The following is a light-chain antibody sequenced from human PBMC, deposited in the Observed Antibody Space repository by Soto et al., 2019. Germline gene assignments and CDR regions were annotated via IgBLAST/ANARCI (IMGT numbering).Light chain of an antibody. V-gene: IGKV3-11*01. Sequence: EIVLAQSPGTLSLSPGDRATLSCRASQSVSIYLAWYQQKPGQAPRLLIYDASNRATGIPARFSGSGSGTDFTLTISSLEPEDFAVYYCQQRNDWRRGTFGQGTRLAIK. CDR1: QSVSIY. CDR2: DAS. CDR3: QQRNDWRRGT. J-gene: IGKJ5*01.